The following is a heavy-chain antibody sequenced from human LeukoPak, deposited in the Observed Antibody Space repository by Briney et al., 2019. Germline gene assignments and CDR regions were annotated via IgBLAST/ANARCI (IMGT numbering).Heavy chain of an antibody. D-gene: IGHD3-22*01. CDR3: ARFDSSGYYYRSLAFGI. CDR1: GGSFSGYY. V-gene: IGHV4-34*01. CDR2: INHSGST. J-gene: IGHJ3*02. Sequence: SETLSLTCAVYGGSFSGYYWSWIRQPPGKGLEWIGEINHSGSTNYNPSLKSRVTISVDTSKNQFSLKLSSVTAADTAVYYCARFDSSGYYYRSLAFGIWGQGTMVTVSS.